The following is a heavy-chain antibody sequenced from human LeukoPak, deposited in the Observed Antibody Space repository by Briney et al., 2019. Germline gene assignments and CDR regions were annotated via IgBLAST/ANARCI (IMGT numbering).Heavy chain of an antibody. V-gene: IGHV3-20*04. CDR3: ARGTFRDSSSWYEGWYFDY. CDR1: GFTFDDYG. Sequence: GGSLRLSCAASGFTFDDYGMSWVRQAPGKGPEWVSGINWNGGSTGYADSVKGRFTISRDNAKNSLYLQMNSLRAEDTALYYCARGTFRDSSSWYEGWYFDYWGQGTLVTVSS. J-gene: IGHJ4*02. D-gene: IGHD6-13*01. CDR2: INWNGGST.